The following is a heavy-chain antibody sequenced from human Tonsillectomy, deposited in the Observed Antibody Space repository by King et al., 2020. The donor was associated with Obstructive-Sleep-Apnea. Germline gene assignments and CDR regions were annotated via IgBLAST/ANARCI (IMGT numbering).Heavy chain of an antibody. CDR3: ARDFITSSVYDLTYYYDGADV. J-gene: IGHJ6*02. D-gene: IGHD5/OR15-5a*01. Sequence: VQLVESGGGVVHPGRSLRLSCTASGFAFNLYAIHWVRQAPGKGLEWISVISFDGSDKYYADSAKGRFTVTRDNSKSEVYLQMNSLRSADTGIYYCARDFITSSVYDLTYYYDGADVWGQGTTVTVSS. CDR1: GFAFNLYA. CDR2: ISFDGSDK. V-gene: IGHV3-30*04.